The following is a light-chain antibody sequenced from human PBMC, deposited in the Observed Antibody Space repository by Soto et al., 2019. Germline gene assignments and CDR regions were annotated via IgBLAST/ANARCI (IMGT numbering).Light chain of an antibody. V-gene: IGLV3-1*01. J-gene: IGLJ2*01. CDR3: QAWDSSTVV. Sequence: SYELTQPPSVSVSPGQTASMTCSGDKLGDKFACWYQQKPGQSPVVVIYQDSKRPSGIPERFSGSNSGNTATLTISGTQGMDEADYYCQAWDSSTVVFGGGTKVTVL. CDR1: KLGDKF. CDR2: QDS.